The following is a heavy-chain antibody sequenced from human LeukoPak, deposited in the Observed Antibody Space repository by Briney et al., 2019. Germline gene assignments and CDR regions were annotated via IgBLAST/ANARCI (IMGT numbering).Heavy chain of an antibody. D-gene: IGHD5-12*01. J-gene: IGHJ3*02. CDR2: ISYDGSNK. V-gene: IGHV3-30*02. CDR1: GFTFSRSG. CDR3: AKGNSGFEADVFDI. Sequence: GGSLRLTCAASGFTFSRSGMHWVRQAPGKGLEWVAIISYDGSNKYYADSVKGRFTISRDNSKNTLYREMNSLRAEDTAVYYCAKGNSGFEADVFDIWGKGTMVIVSS.